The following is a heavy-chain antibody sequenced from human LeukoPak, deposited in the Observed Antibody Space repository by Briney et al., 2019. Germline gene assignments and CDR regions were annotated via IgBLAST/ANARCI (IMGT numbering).Heavy chain of an antibody. CDR1: GDSVSSNSAA. CDR3: ARDVRRVVGA. V-gene: IGHV6-1*01. Sequence: SQTLSLTCAISGDSVSSNSAAGNWIRQSPSRGLEWLGRTYYRSKWYNDYAVSVESRITINPDISKNLFSLQLNSVTPEDTAVYYCARDVRRVVGAWGQATLVTVSS. J-gene: IGHJ5*02. CDR2: TYYRSKWYN. D-gene: IGHD2-15*01.